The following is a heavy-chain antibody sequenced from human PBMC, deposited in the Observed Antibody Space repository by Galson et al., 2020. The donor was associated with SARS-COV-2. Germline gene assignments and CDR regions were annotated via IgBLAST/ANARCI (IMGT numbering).Heavy chain of an antibody. V-gene: IGHV4-34*01. J-gene: IGHJ6*02. CDR1: GGSFSGYY. CDR2: INHSGST. CDR3: AKAYRHYGSGSYYNYYYYYGMDV. Sequence: SQASETLSLTCAVYGGSFSGYYWSWIRQPPGKGLEWIGEINHSGSTNYNPSLKSRVTISVDTSKNQFSLKLSSVTAADTAVYYCAKAYRHYGSGSYYNYYYYYGMDVWGQGTTVTVSS. D-gene: IGHD3-10*01.